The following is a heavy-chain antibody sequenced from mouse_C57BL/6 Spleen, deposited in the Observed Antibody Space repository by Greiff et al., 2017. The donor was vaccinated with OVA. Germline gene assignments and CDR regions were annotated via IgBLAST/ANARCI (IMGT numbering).Heavy chain of an antibody. CDR1: GYTFTDYN. D-gene: IGHD4-1*01. CDR2: INPNNGGT. V-gene: IGHV1-18*01. J-gene: IGHJ2*01. CDR3: ARRGNWDYFDY. Sequence: VKLVESGPELVKPGASVKIPCKASGYTFTDYNMAWVKQSPGTSLEWIGDINPNNGGTIYNQKFKGKATLTVDKSSSTAYMELRSLTSEDTAVYYGARRGNWDYFDYWGQGTTLTVSS.